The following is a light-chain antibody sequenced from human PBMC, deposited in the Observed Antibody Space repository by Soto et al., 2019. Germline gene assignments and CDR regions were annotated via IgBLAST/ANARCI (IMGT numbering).Light chain of an antibody. CDR1: QSLLHSDGYNY. CDR2: LGS. J-gene: IGKJ1*01. V-gene: IGKV2-28*01. CDR3: MQALGARR. Sequence: DIVMNQSPLSLPVTPGEPASISCRSSQSLLHSDGYNYLDWYLQKPGQSPQLLIYLGSNRASGVPYRFSGSGSGTDFTLKISRVEAEDVGIYYCMQALGARRFGQGTKVEIK.